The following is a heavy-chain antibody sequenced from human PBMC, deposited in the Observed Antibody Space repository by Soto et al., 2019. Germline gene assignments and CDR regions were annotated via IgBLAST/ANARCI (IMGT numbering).Heavy chain of an antibody. CDR3: ARVLFGRGNWFDP. D-gene: IGHD3-3*01. CDR1: GDSISTYY. J-gene: IGHJ5*02. V-gene: IGHV4-59*01. Sequence: SETLSLTCTVSGDSISTYYWSWIRQPPGKGLEWIGYIYYSGSTNHNPSLKSRVTISVDTSKNQISLKLRSVTAADTAVYYCARVLFGRGNWFDPWGQGTLVTVSS. CDR2: IYYSGST.